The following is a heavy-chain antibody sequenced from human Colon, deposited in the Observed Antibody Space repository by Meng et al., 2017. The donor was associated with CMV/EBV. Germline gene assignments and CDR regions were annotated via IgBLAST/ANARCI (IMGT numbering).Heavy chain of an antibody. V-gene: IGHV3-21*01. CDR1: GFTVSSDY. CDR2: ISSTGHDM. CDR3: ARDGVRITIFGVDLYGMDV. Sequence: GGSLSLSCAASGFTVSSDYMSWVRQAPGKGLEWVSSISSTGHDMFYADSVKGRFTISTDNAKNTVYLEMNSLTAEDTAVYYCARDGVRITIFGVDLYGMDVWGQGTAVTVSS. J-gene: IGHJ6*02. D-gene: IGHD3-3*01.